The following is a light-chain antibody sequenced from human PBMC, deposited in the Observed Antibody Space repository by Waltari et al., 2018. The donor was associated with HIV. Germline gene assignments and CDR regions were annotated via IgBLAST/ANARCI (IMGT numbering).Light chain of an antibody. CDR3: SSYRSSSTFV. CDR1: SSDVGGYDY. CDR2: EGT. Sequence: QSALTQPASVSGSPGQQITISCTGASSDVGGYDYVPWYHQHPGKAPNLRIYEGTNRPSGISNRFSGSKSGNTASLTISGLQAEDEADYYCSSYRSSSTFVFGTGTKVTVL. J-gene: IGLJ1*01. V-gene: IGLV2-14*03.